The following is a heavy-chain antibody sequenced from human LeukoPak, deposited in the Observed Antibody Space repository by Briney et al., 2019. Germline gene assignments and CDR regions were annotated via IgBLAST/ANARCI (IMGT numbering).Heavy chain of an antibody. CDR2: INHSGST. CDR3: ARGPRWLRSAFDI. V-gene: IGHV4-34*01. CDR1: GESISSSRDY. J-gene: IGHJ3*02. Sequence: PSETLSLTCAVSGESISSSRDYWSWIRQPPGKGLEWIGEINHSGSTNYNPSLKSRVTISVDTSKNQFSLKLSSVTAADTAVYYCARGPRWLRSAFDIWGQGTMVTVSS. D-gene: IGHD5-24*01.